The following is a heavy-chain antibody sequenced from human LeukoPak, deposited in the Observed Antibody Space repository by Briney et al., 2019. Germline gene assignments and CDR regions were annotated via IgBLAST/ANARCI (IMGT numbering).Heavy chain of an antibody. CDR3: ARARNWNKYYFDY. V-gene: IGHV4-34*01. J-gene: IGHJ4*02. D-gene: IGHD1/OR15-1a*01. Sequence: SETLSLTCAVYGGSFSGYYWSWIRQPPGKGLEWIGEINHSGSTNYNPSLKRRVTISVNTTKNQFSLKLRSVTGSDTAVYYCARARNWNKYYFDYWGQGTLVTVSS. CDR2: INHSGST. CDR1: GGSFSGYY.